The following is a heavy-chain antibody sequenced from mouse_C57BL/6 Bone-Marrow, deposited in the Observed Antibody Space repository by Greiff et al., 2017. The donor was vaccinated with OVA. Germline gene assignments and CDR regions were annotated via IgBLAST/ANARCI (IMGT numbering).Heavy chain of an antibody. CDR1: GFTFSSYG. D-gene: IGHD1-1*01. CDR2: ISSGGSYT. Sequence: EVQLVESGGDLVKPGGSLKLSCAASGFTFSSYGMSWVRQTPDKRLEWVATISSGGSYTYYPDSVKGRFTISRDNAKNTLYLQMSSLTSEDTAMYYCARRYDGSLYAMDYWGQGTSVTVSS. J-gene: IGHJ4*01. CDR3: ARRYDGSLYAMDY. V-gene: IGHV5-6*01.